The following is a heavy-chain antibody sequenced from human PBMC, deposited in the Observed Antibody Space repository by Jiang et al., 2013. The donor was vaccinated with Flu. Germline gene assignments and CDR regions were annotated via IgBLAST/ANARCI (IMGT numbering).Heavy chain of an antibody. J-gene: IGHJ6*02. CDR3: ARDSSGSYRPLYYYYGMDV. V-gene: IGHV3-33*01. Sequence: EWWQLYGMMEVINTMQTPSKGRFTISRDNSKNTLYLQMNSLRAEDTAVYYCARDSSGSYRPLYYYYGMDVWGQGTTVTVSS. D-gene: IGHD1-26*01. CDR2: YGMMEVI.